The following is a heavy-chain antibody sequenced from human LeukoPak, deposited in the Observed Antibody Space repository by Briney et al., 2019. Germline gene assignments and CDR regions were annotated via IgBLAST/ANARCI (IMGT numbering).Heavy chain of an antibody. CDR3: AKASSGSYWGGYFDY. CDR2: ISYDGINK. V-gene: IGHV3-30*18. D-gene: IGHD1-26*01. CDR1: GFTLSNYA. Sequence: PGMSLRLSCAASGFTLSNYAIHWVRQAPGKGLEWGAVISYDGINKYYADSVKGRFTISRDNSKNTLYLQMNSLRAEDTAVYYCAKASSGSYWGGYFDYWGQGDLVTVSS. J-gene: IGHJ4*02.